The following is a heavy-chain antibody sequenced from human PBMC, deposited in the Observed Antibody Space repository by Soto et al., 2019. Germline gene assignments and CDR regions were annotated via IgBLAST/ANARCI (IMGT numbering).Heavy chain of an antibody. D-gene: IGHD3-10*01. CDR1: EFTFSNYA. J-gene: IGHJ4*02. V-gene: IGHV3-23*01. CDR2: ISYGGGTT. Sequence: PGGSLRLSCAASEFTFSNYAMSWVRQAPGKGLEWVSAISYGGGTTYYADSVKGRFTISRDNSKNTLYLQMNSLRAEDTAVYYCAKDEYYGSGSYSKIYYFDYWGQGTLVTVSS. CDR3: AKDEYYGSGSYSKIYYFDY.